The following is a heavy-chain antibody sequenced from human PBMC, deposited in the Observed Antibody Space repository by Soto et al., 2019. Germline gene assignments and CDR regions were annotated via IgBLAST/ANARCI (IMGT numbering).Heavy chain of an antibody. J-gene: IGHJ4*02. CDR1: GGSFSGYY. V-gene: IGHV4-34*01. Sequence: SETLSLTCAVYGGSFSGYYWSWIRQPPGKGLEWIGEINHSGSTNYNPSLESRVRISVDTSKNQFSLRLSSVTAADTAVYYCARHFGSWVREIDSWGRGTLVTVSS. D-gene: IGHD3-16*01. CDR3: ARHFGSWVREIDS. CDR2: INHSGST.